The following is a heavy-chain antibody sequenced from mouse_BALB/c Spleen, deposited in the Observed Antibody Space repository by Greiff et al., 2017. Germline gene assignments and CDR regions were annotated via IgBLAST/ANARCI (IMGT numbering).Heavy chain of an antibody. CDR2: ISYSGST. J-gene: IGHJ3*01. Sequence: VQLKESGPGLVKPSQSLSLTCTVTGYSITSDYAWNWIRQFPGNKLEWMGYISYSGSTSYNPSLKSRISITRDTSKNQFFLQLNSVTTEDTATYYCARYDYDEGVGFAYWGQGTLVTVSA. D-gene: IGHD2-4*01. CDR1: GYSITSDYA. V-gene: IGHV3-2*02. CDR3: ARYDYDEGVGFAY.